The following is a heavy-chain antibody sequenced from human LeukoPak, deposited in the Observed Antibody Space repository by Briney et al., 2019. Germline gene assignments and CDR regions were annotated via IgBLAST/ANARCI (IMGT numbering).Heavy chain of an antibody. CDR1: GFTFSSYS. CDR3: ATRIAAAADY. CDR2: ISSSSSTI. V-gene: IGHV3-48*04. D-gene: IGHD6-13*01. Sequence: PGGSLRLSCAASGFTFSSYSMNWVRQAPGKGLEWVSYISSSSSTIYYADSVKGRFTISRDNAKNSLYLQMNSLRAEDTAVYYCATRIAAAADYWGQGTLVTVSS. J-gene: IGHJ4*02.